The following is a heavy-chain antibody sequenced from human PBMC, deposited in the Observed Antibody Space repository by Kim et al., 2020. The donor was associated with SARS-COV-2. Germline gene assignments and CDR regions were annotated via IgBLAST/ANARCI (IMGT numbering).Heavy chain of an antibody. Sequence: GGSLRLSCAASGFTSRGDWMHWVRQAPGKGLMWVSRIDGGGTDTAYADAVEGRFTISRDSAKDTLYLQMNSLRDEDTAIYYCVRARYDGNCFGRWGQGTLVTVSS. D-gene: IGHD2-21*02. V-gene: IGHV3-74*01. CDR3: VRARYDGNCFGR. CDR1: GFTSRGDW. CDR2: IDGGGTDT. J-gene: IGHJ4*02.